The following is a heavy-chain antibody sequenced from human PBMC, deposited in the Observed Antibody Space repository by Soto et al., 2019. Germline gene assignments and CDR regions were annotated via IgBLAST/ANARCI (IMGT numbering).Heavy chain of an antibody. D-gene: IGHD2-15*01. V-gene: IGHV3-30*18. CDR2: ISDDGSRK. CDR3: AKDRRNTWSFDQ. Sequence: QGQLVESGGGVVQPGRSLRLSCAASTFTFITNGMHWVRQAPGKGLEWVAMISDDGSRKYYADSVKGRLSISRDNSKNTVDLQMNSLRPEDTAVYYCAKDRRNTWSFDQWGQGTLLIVTS. J-gene: IGHJ4*02. CDR1: TFTFITNG.